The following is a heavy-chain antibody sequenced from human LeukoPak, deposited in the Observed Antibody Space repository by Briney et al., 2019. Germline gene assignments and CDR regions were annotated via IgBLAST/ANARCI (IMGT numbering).Heavy chain of an antibody. CDR1: GGSIISYY. CDR2: IYYTGST. CDR3: ARGADWQLLEYYYYYMDV. V-gene: IGHV4-59*01. D-gene: IGHD6-6*01. J-gene: IGHJ6*03. Sequence: SETLSLTCSVSGGSIISYYWSWIRQPPGKGLEWIGYIYYTGSTNSNPSLKSRVTISVDTSKNQFSLRLTSVTAADTAVYYCARGADWQLLEYYYYYMDVWGKGTTVTVSS.